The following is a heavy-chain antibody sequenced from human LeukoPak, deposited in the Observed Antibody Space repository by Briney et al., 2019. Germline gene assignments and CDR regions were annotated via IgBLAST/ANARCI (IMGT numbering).Heavy chain of an antibody. CDR1: GYTFTSYA. CDR2: INTYTGNP. V-gene: IGHV7-4-1*01. J-gene: IGHJ3*02. Sequence: ASVKVSCKASGYTFTSYAMNWVRQAPGQGLEFMGWINTYTGNPTYAQAFTGRFVFSLDTSVSTAYLQIGSLKTEDTAVYYCVSIGSDAFGIWGQGTMVTVSS. CDR3: VSIGSDAFGI.